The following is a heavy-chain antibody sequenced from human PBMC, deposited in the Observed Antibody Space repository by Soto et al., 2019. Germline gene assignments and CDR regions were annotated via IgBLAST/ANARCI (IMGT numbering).Heavy chain of an antibody. Sequence: SGPTLVKPTQTLTLTCTFSGFSLITSGVGVGWIRQPPGKALEWLAFIYWDDDKRYSPSLRSRLTIAKDTSKNQVVLTMTEVDPVDTATYFCAHRRSGVSQWNYGDFDYWGQGTQVTVSS. CDR1: GFSLITSGVG. CDR3: AHRRSGVSQWNYGDFDY. V-gene: IGHV2-5*02. J-gene: IGHJ4*02. CDR2: IYWDDDK. D-gene: IGHD6-19*01.